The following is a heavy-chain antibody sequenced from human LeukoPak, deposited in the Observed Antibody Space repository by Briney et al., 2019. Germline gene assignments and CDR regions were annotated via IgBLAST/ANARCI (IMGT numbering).Heavy chain of an antibody. Sequence: GESLKISCKTSGYKFSDYWIGWVRQMPGKGLEGMGIIYPGDSDLRYSPSFQGQVTSSADKSISTAYLQWSSLKASDTAMYYCARHPAGGYNYGIDYWGQGTLVTVSS. CDR1: GYKFSDYW. V-gene: IGHV5-51*01. J-gene: IGHJ4*02. CDR3: ARHPAGGYNYGIDY. D-gene: IGHD5-18*01. CDR2: IYPGDSDL.